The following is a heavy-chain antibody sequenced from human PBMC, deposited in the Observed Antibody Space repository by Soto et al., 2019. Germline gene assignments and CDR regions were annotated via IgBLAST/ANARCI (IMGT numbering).Heavy chain of an antibody. CDR2: IYPGDSDT. Sequence: PGQSLKISCKVSVYSFTSYWIGWVRQMPGKGLEWMGIIYPGDSDTRYSPSFQGQVTISADKSISTAYLQWSSLKASDTAMYYCARHLSSSSYMFDPWGQGTLVTVSS. V-gene: IGHV5-51*01. CDR3: ARHLSSSSYMFDP. CDR1: VYSFTSYW. D-gene: IGHD6-13*01. J-gene: IGHJ5*02.